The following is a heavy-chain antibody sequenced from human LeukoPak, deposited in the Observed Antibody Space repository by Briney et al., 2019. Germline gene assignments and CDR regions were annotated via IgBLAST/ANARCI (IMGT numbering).Heavy chain of an antibody. V-gene: IGHV3-30*04. D-gene: IGHD2-2*01. CDR1: GFTFSSYA. CDR2: VSDDGTND. J-gene: IGHJ4*02. CDR3: TRDHLGYCSSTSCYYLDY. Sequence: GRSLRLSCGASGFTFSSYAMHWVRQAPGKGLEWVAGVSDDGTNDYYADSVKGRFTISRDNSKNTLYLQLNSLRVEDTAVYYCTRDHLGYCSSTSCYYLDYWGQGTLVTVSS.